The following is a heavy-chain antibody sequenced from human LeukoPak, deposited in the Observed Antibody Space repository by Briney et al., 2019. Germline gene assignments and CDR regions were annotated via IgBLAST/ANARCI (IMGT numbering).Heavy chain of an antibody. CDR3: ARGFRRYIRLSSSCGWFDP. V-gene: IGHV4-39*07. CDR2: IYYSGST. D-gene: IGHD6-13*01. CDR1: GGSISSSSYY. Sequence: SETPSLTCTVSGGSISSSSYYWGWIRQPPGKGLEWIGSIYYSGSTYYNPSLKSRVTISVDTSKNQFSLKLSSVTAADTAVYYCARGFRRYIRLSSSCGWFDPWGQGTLVTVSS. J-gene: IGHJ5*02.